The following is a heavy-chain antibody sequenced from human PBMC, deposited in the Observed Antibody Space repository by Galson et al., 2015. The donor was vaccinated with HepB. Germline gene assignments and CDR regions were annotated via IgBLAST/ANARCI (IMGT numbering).Heavy chain of an antibody. J-gene: IGHJ3*01. CDR1: GFTFSNYN. V-gene: IGHV3-30-3*01. CDR3: ARRCSGGSCHHYDALDV. D-gene: IGHD2-15*01. Sequence: SLRLSCAASGFTFSNYNMHWVRQAPGKGLEWVALISFDGNNKYYADSMKGRFTISRDNSKNTLYLQMISLSAEDTAVYYCARRCSGGSCHHYDALDVWGQGTMVTVSS. CDR2: ISFDGNNK.